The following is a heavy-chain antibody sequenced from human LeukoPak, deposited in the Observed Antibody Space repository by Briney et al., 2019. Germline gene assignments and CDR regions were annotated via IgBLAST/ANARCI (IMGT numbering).Heavy chain of an antibody. V-gene: IGHV3-30-3*01. D-gene: IGHD2-2*01. J-gene: IGHJ4*02. CDR2: ISYDGSNK. CDR1: GFTFSDSW. Sequence: GGSLRLSCAASGFTFSDSWMTWVRQAPGKGLEWVAVISYDGSNKYYADSVKGRFTISRDNSKNTLYLQMNSLRAEDTAVYYCARSFRKGGSTSCHDYWGQGTLVTVSS. CDR3: ARSFRKGGSTSCHDY.